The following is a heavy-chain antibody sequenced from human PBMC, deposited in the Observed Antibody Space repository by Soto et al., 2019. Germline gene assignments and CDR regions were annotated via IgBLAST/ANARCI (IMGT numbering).Heavy chain of an antibody. CDR2: ISSSSSYI. V-gene: IGHV3-21*01. CDR1: GFTFSSYS. J-gene: IGHJ4*02. CDR3: ASEVVAAALYDY. Sequence: EVQLVESGGGLVKPGGSLRLSCAASGFTFSSYSMNWVRQAPGKGREWVSSISSSSSYIYYADSVKGRFTISRDNAKNSLYLQMNSLRAEDTAVYYCASEVVAAALYDYWGQGTLVTVSS. D-gene: IGHD6-13*01.